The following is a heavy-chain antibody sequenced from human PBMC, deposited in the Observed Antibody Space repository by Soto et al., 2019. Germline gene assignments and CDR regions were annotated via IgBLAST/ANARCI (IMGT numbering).Heavy chain of an antibody. CDR3: ARDETYDFWSGYTHYWFDP. Sequence: GASVKVSCKASGYTFTSYGISWVRQAPGQGLEWMGWISAYNGNTNYAQKLQGRVTMTTDTSTSTAYMELRSLRSDDTAVYYCARDETYDFWSGYTHYWFDPWGQGTLVTVSS. CDR2: ISAYNGNT. J-gene: IGHJ5*02. V-gene: IGHV1-18*01. D-gene: IGHD3-3*01. CDR1: GYTFTSYG.